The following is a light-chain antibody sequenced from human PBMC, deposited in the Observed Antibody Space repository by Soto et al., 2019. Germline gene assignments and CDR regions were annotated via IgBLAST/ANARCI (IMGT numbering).Light chain of an antibody. Sequence: AIQMTQSPSSLSASVGDRVTITCRASQGIRNDLDWFQQKPGKAPKLLIYAASNLQSGVPARFSGSGSGTDFTLTISSLQPEDFATYYCLQKYFYPFTFCPGTKVDIK. V-gene: IGKV1-6*01. CDR1: QGIRND. CDR3: LQKYFYPFT. J-gene: IGKJ3*01. CDR2: AAS.